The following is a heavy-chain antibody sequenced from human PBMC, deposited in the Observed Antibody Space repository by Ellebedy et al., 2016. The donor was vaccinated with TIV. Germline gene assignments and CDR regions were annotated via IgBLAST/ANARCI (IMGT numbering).Heavy chain of an antibody. CDR2: IYYSGST. V-gene: IGHV4-59*12. CDR1: GGSISSYY. J-gene: IGHJ4*02. CDR3: ATGNYWDQLLVY. D-gene: IGHD1-1*01. Sequence: MPSETLSLTCSVSGGSISSYYWSWIRQPPGKGLEWIGNIYYSGSTNYNPSLKSRVTISVDTSKNQFSLNLSSVTAADTAVYYCATGNYWDQLLVYWGQGTLVTVSS.